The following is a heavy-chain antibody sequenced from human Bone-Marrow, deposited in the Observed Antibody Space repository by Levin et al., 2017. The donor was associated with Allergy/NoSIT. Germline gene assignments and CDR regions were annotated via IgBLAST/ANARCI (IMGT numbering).Heavy chain of an antibody. CDR1: GGSVSSGSYY. D-gene: IGHD2-15*01. Sequence: SQTLSLTCTVSGGSVSSGSYYWSWIRQPPGKGLEWIGYIYYSGSTNYNPSLKSRVTISVDTSKNQFSLKLSSVTAADTAVYYCARWGEGGYCSGGSCYGTLWFDPWGQGTLVTVSS. CDR3: ARWGEGGYCSGGSCYGTLWFDP. J-gene: IGHJ5*02. V-gene: IGHV4-61*01. CDR2: IYYSGST.